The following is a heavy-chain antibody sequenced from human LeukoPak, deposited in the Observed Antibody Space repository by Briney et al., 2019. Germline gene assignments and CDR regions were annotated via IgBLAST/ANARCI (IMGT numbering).Heavy chain of an antibody. CDR3: ARTPSWSGYASIDY. D-gene: IGHD3-3*01. V-gene: IGHV3-30*02. CDR1: GFTFSSYG. J-gene: IGHJ4*02. CDR2: IRYDGSNK. Sequence: VGSLRLSCAASGFTFSSYGMHWVRQAPGKGLEWVAFIRYDGSNKYYADSVKGRFTISRDSSKNTLYLQMNSLRAEDTAVYYCARTPSWSGYASIDYWGQGTLVPVSS.